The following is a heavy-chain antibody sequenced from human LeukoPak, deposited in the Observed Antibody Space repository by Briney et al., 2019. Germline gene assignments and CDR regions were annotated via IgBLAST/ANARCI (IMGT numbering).Heavy chain of an antibody. CDR2: IYYSGST. D-gene: IGHD4-23*01. CDR1: GGSISSSSYY. J-gene: IGHJ4*02. CDR3: ARVAAPPRVIDY. V-gene: IGHV4-39*07. Sequence: SETLSLTCTVSGGSISSSSYYWGWIRQPPGKGLEWIGSIYYSGSTYYNPSLKSRVTISVDTSKNQFSLKLSSVTAADTAVYYCARVAAPPRVIDYWGQGTLVTVSS.